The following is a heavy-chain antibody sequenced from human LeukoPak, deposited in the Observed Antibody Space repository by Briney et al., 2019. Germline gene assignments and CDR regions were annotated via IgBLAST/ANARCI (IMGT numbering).Heavy chain of an antibody. CDR1: GGSISGGSYY. J-gene: IGHJ6*02. CDR3: ARDLYGMDV. Sequence: SQTLSLTCTVSGGSISGGSYYWSWIRQPAGKGLEWIGRIYTSGSTNYNPSLKSRVTISVDTSKNQFSLKLSSVTAADTAVYYCARDLYGMDVWGQGTTVTVSS. CDR2: IYTSGST. V-gene: IGHV4-61*02.